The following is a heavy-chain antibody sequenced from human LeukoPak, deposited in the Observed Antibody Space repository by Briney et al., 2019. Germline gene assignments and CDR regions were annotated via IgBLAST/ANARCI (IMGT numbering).Heavy chain of an antibody. V-gene: IGHV3-30*02. J-gene: IGHJ4*02. CDR3: AKDRRLGELLSYYFDY. CDR1: GFTFSSYG. CDR2: IRYDGSNK. Sequence: PGGSLRLSCAASGFTFSSYGMHWVRQAPGKGLEWVAFIRYDGSNKYYADSVKGRFTISRDNSKNTLYLQMNSLRAEDTAVYYCAKDRRLGELLSYYFDYWGQGTLVTVSS. D-gene: IGHD3-10*01.